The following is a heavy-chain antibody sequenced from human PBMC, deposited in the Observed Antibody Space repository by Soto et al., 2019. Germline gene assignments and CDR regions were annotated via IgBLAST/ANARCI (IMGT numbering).Heavy chain of an antibody. CDR2: TSYDGSNK. D-gene: IGHD3-10*01. V-gene: IGHV3-30*18. Sequence: QVQLVESGGGVVQPGKSLRLSCAGSGFTFSSYGMDWVRQAPGKGLEWVADTSYDGSNKYYADSVKGRFTISRDNSKNTLYLQMSSLRADDTAVYYCAKDRMGAGVRGYFDYWGQGTLVTVSS. CDR1: GFTFSSYG. CDR3: AKDRMGAGVRGYFDY. J-gene: IGHJ4*02.